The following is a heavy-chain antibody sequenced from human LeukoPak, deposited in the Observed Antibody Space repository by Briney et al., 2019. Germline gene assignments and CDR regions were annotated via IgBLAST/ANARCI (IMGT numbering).Heavy chain of an antibody. D-gene: IGHD1-7*01. V-gene: IGHV3-30*10. J-gene: IGHJ5*02. CDR3: AREVTDPITGTGWFDP. CDR1: GFTFDTDV. Sequence: PGRSLRLSFAASGFTFDTDVIHWVRQAPGKGLDWVAVISYEGSNKYYTDSVKGRFTISRDNTKNTLYLQMDSLRAEDMAVYYCAREVTDPITGTGWFDPWGQGTLVTVSS. CDR2: ISYEGSNK.